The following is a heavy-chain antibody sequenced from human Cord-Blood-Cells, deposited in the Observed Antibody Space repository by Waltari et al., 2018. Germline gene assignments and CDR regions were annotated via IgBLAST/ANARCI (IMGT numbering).Heavy chain of an antibody. V-gene: IGHV4-59*01. J-gene: IGHJ6*02. D-gene: IGHD2-15*01. CDR2: IYYSGST. CDR1: GGSISSYY. CDR3: AGGEVVVVAATSYYYGMDV. Sequence: QVQLQESGPGLVKPSETLSLTCTVSGGSISSYYWSWIRQPPGKGLEWIGYIYYSGSTNDNPSLKSRGTMSVDTSKNQFCLELRSVTAADTAVYYCAGGEVVVVAATSYYYGMDVWGQGTTVTVAS.